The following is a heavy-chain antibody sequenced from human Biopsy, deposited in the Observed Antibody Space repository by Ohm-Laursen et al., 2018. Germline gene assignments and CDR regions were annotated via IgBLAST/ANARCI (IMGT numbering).Heavy chain of an antibody. D-gene: IGHD2-8*01. CDR3: ARDGEAKYCKHGVCPSDF. CDR1: GFDFSDYS. J-gene: IGHJ4*02. CDR2: ISSSSNFI. V-gene: IGHV3-21*01. Sequence: SLRLSCTASGFDFSDYSMSWARQAPGKGLEWVSSISSSSNFIYYADSVKGRFTISRDNAKNSLYLQMNSLRAEDTAAYYCARDGEAKYCKHGVCPSDFWGQGTLVTVSS.